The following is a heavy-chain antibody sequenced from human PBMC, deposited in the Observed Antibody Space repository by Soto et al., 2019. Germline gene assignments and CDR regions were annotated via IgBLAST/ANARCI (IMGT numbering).Heavy chain of an antibody. CDR1: VGFISIGDYY. J-gene: IGHJ4*02. CDR3: VRRLGVKPRYYFDY. V-gene: IGHV4-30-4*02. CDR2: IYYTGST. Sequence: SDTLSLTCPVSVGFISIGDYYWSWVRHPPGKDLEYIGYIYYTGSTYYNPSLNRRVTLSVDTSKNQFSLKLRSVTAGDTAVYYCVRRLGVKPRYYFDYWGRGSLATYS. D-gene: IGHD3-3*01.